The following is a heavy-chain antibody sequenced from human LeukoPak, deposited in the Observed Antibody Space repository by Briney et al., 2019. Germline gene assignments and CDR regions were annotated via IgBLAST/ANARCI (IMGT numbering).Heavy chain of an antibody. CDR2: IYYSGST. Sequence: SETLSLTCTVSGFSISSYYWSWIRQPPGKGLEWIGYIYYSGSTNYNPYIQRRVTISVDTSKNQFSLKLSSVTAADTAVYYCAREIPMAWFDPWGQGTLVSVS. CDR3: AREIPMAWFDP. J-gene: IGHJ5*02. V-gene: IGHV4-59*01. CDR1: GFSISSYY. D-gene: IGHD5-24*01.